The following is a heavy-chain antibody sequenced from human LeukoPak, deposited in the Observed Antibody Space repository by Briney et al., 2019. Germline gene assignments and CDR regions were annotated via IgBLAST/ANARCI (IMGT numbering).Heavy chain of an antibody. Sequence: PSETLSLTCAVYGGSFSGYYWSWIRQPPGKGLEWIGEINHSGSTNYNPSLKSRVTISVDTSKNQFSLKLSSVPAADTAVYYCARGYSSSWGTMDVWGKGTTVTVSS. V-gene: IGHV4-34*01. CDR3: ARGYSSSWGTMDV. D-gene: IGHD6-13*01. CDR2: INHSGST. CDR1: GGSFSGYY. J-gene: IGHJ6*03.